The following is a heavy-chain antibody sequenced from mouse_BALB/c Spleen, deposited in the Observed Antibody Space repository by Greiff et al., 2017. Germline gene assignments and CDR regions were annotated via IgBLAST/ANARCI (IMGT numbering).Heavy chain of an antibody. V-gene: IGHV5-12-1*01. Sequence: EVKLVESGGGLVKPGGSLKLSCAASGFAFSSYDMSWVRKTPEKRLEWVAYISSGGGSTYYPDTVKGRFTISRDNAKNTLYLQMSSLKSEDTAMYYCARADYGYYYAMDYWGQGTSVTVSS. CDR3: ARADYGYYYAMDY. J-gene: IGHJ4*01. CDR1: GFAFSSYD. D-gene: IGHD2-4*01. CDR2: ISSGGGST.